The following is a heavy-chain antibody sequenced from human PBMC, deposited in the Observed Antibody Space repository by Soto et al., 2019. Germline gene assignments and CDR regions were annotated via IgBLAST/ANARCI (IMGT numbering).Heavy chain of an antibody. CDR1: GYSFEDYS. D-gene: IGHD2-15*01. Sequence: EVQLVESGGDMVQPGRSLKLSCVGSGYSFEDYSMHWVRQAPGKGLEWVSGISWNGNFTGYADSVKGRFTISRDNAKNSLFLQMHSLSLEDTALYYCVGGSWVDWGQGTLVTVSS. CDR2: ISWNGNFT. V-gene: IGHV3-9*01. J-gene: IGHJ4*02. CDR3: VGGSWVD.